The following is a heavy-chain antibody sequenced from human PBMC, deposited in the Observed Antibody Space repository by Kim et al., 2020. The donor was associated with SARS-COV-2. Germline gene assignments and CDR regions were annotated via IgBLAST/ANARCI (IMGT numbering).Heavy chain of an antibody. CDR2: YSSGST. Sequence: YSSGSTNCNPSLKSRVTISVDTSKNQFSLKLSSVNAADTAVYYCARGMGDLWGRGTLVTVSS. CDR3: ARGMGDL. V-gene: IGHV4-59*09. J-gene: IGHJ2*01.